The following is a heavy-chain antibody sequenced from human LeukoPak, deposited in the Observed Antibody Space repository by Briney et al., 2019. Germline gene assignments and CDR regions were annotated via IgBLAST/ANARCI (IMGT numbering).Heavy chain of an antibody. CDR3: AKDIVRIVGATVGDAFDI. CDR1: GFTFDDNA. J-gene: IGHJ3*02. CDR2: ISCNSGSI. V-gene: IGHV3-9*01. Sequence: GGSLGLSCAASGFTFDDNAMLWGRQAPGKGLGWVSGISCNSGSIGYADSVKGRFTISRDNAKNSLYLQMNSLRAEDTALYYCAKDIVRIVGATVGDAFDIWSQGTMVTVSS. D-gene: IGHD1-26*01.